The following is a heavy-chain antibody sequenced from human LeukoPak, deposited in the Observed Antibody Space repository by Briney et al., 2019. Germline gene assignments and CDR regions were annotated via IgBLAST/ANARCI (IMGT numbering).Heavy chain of an antibody. V-gene: IGHV1-18*01. CDR3: AGDLRDYGDYGFDY. Sequence: ASVKVSCKASGYTFTSYGISWVRQAPGQGLEWMGWISTYNGNTNYAQKLQGRVTMTTDTPTSTAYMELRSLRSDDTAVYYCAGDLRDYGDYGFDYWGQGTLVTVSS. CDR2: ISTYNGNT. J-gene: IGHJ4*02. D-gene: IGHD4-17*01. CDR1: GYTFTSYG.